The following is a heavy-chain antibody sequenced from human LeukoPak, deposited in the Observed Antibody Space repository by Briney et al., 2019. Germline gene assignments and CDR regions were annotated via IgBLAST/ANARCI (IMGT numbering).Heavy chain of an antibody. V-gene: IGHV3-7*01. CDR3: ASCSDDYGDYGWFDP. Sequence: QSGGSLRLSSAASGFTFSSYWMSWVRQAPGKGLEWVANIKQDGSEKYYADSVKGRFTISRDNAKNSLYLQMNSLRAEDTAVYYCASCSDDYGDYGWFDPWGQGTLVTVSS. D-gene: IGHD4-17*01. J-gene: IGHJ5*02. CDR2: IKQDGSEK. CDR1: GFTFSSYW.